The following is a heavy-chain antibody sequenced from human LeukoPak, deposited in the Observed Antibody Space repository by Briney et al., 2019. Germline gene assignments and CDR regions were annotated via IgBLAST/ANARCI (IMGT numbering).Heavy chain of an antibody. V-gene: IGHV3-23*01. J-gene: IGHJ4*02. CDR1: GFTFSSYA. CDR2: ISGSGGST. D-gene: IGHD3-10*01. CDR3: AKDLYAAGAYYGSGSCDY. Sequence: GGSLRLSCAASGFTFSSYAMSWVRQAPGKGLEWVSAISGSGGSTYYADSVKGRFTISRDNSKNTLYLQMNSLRAEDTAVYYCAKDLYAAGAYYGSGSCDYWGQGTLVTVSS.